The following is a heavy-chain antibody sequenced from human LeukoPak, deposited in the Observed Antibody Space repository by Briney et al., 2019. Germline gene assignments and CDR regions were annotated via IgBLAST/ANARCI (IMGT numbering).Heavy chain of an antibody. CDR3: ARTPSSWYDFDY. Sequence: GRSPRLSCAASGFTFSNYAMHWVRQAPGKGLEWVAVIWYDGGNKYYADSVKGRFTISRDNSKNTLYLQMNSLRAEDTAVYYCARTPSSWYDFDYWGQGTLVTVSS. J-gene: IGHJ4*02. V-gene: IGHV3-33*08. D-gene: IGHD6-13*01. CDR2: IWYDGGNK. CDR1: GFTFSNYA.